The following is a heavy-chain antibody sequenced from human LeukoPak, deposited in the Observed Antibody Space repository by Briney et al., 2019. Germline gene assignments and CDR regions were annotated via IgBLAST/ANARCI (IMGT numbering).Heavy chain of an antibody. J-gene: IGHJ4*02. Sequence: PSETLSLTCTVSGYSISSGYYWGWIRQPPGKGLEWTGNIYHSGSTYYNPSLKSRVTISVDTSKNQFFLKVSSVTAADTAVYYCARVRYSSGDYWGQGTLVTVSS. CDR2: IYHSGST. V-gene: IGHV4-38-2*02. D-gene: IGHD3-22*01. CDR3: ARVRYSSGDY. CDR1: GYSISSGYY.